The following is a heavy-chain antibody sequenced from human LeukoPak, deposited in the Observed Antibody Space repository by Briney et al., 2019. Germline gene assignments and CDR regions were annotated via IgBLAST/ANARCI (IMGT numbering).Heavy chain of an antibody. J-gene: IGHJ6*02. V-gene: IGHV4-30-2*01. CDR3: AKDRVVAGYYCGMDV. CDR2: IYHSGST. Sequence: SQTLSLTCAVSGGSISSGGYSWSWIRQPPGKGLEWIGYIYHSGSTYYNPSLKSRVTISVDRSKNQFSLKLSSVTAADTAVYYCAKDRVVAGYYCGMDVWGQGTTVTVSS. CDR1: GGSISSGGYS. D-gene: IGHD2-15*01.